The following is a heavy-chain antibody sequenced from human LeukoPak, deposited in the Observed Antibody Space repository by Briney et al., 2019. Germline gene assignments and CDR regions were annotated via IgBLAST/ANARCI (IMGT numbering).Heavy chain of an antibody. D-gene: IGHD6-19*01. Sequence: PGGSLRLSCAASGFPFSSYDMNWVRQAPGKGLEWLSYINSDSGTIYYADSVKGRFTISRDNAKNSLHLQMNSLRDEDTAVYYCAGDLYNSGGDYWGQGTLVTVSS. CDR2: INSDSGTI. CDR1: GFPFSSYD. CDR3: AGDLYNSGGDY. V-gene: IGHV3-48*02. J-gene: IGHJ4*02.